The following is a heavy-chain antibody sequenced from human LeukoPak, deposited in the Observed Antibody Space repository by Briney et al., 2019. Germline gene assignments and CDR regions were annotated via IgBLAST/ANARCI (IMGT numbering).Heavy chain of an antibody. D-gene: IGHD3-10*01. CDR3: AKGRLWFGELLSPPDY. J-gene: IGHJ4*02. CDR2: ISYDGSNK. Sequence: GRSLRLSCAASGFTFSSYGMHWVRQAPGKGLEWVAVISYDGSNKYYADSVKGRFTISRDNSKNTLYLQMNSLRAEDTAVYYCAKGRLWFGELLSPPDYWGQGTLVTVSS. CDR1: GFTFSSYG. V-gene: IGHV3-30*18.